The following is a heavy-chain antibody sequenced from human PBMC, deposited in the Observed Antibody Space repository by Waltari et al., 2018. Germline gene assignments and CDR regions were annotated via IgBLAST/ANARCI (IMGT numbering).Heavy chain of an antibody. CDR1: GFTFSSYA. D-gene: IGHD3-3*01. V-gene: IGHV3-23*03. Sequence: EVQLLESGGGLVQPGGSLRLSCAASGFTFSSYAMSWVRQAPGKGLEWVSVIYSGGSTYYADSGKGRFTISRDNSKNTLYLQMNSLRAEDTAVYYCAKGVTIFGVAADYWGQGTLVTVSS. J-gene: IGHJ4*02. CDR2: IYSGGST. CDR3: AKGVTIFGVAADY.